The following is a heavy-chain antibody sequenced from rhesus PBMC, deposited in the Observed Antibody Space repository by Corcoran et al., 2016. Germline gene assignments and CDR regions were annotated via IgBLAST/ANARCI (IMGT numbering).Heavy chain of an antibody. CDR2: IRDDGGAT. D-gene: IGHD6-43*01. Sequence: DVPLVESGGGLVKPGGSLRLSCVGSGFIFSSFEMSWVRQASGKGREWVATIRDDGGATHYPDSLKDRFIISRDNSKNSLSLQINSLRDEDTAVYYCAKGGPTTTAAVAFDYWGQGVLVTVSS. J-gene: IGHJ4*01. CDR1: GFIFSSFE. CDR3: AKGGPTTTAAVAFDY. V-gene: IGHV3-100*02.